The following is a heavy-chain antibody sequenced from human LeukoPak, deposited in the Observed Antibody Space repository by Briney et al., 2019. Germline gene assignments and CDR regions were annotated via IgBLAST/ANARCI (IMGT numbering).Heavy chain of an antibody. CDR2: IKEDGSEK. D-gene: IGHD3-9*01. Sequence: GGSLRLSCAASGFTFSSYWMSWVRQAPGRGLEWVANIKEDGSEKNYVDSVRGRFTISRDNSKNTLYLQMNSLRAEDTAVYYCAKGLRYFDWLFDYWGQGTLVTVSS. J-gene: IGHJ4*02. CDR3: AKGLRYFDWLFDY. CDR1: GFTFSSYW. V-gene: IGHV3-7*03.